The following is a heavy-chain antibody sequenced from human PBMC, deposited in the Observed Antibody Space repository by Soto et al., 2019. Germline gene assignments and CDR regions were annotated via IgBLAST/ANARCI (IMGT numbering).Heavy chain of an antibody. Sequence: PGGSLRLSCAASGLTFSSYTMNWVRQAPGKGLEWVSSVSSSSTYIYYADSVKGRFTISRDNAKNSLYLQMNSLRAEDTAIYYCARGSHSTTWYGGQFDYWGQGTLVTVSS. D-gene: IGHD6-13*01. CDR2: VSSSSTYI. CDR1: GLTFSSYT. J-gene: IGHJ4*02. CDR3: ARGSHSTTWYGGQFDY. V-gene: IGHV3-21*01.